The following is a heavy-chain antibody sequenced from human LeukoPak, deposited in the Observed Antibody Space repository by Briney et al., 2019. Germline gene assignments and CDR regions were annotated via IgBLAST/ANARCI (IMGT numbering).Heavy chain of an antibody. D-gene: IGHD1-26*01. Sequence: GGSLRLSCTVSGFTVSSNSMNWVRQAPGKGLEWVSSITTSSSYIYYADSVKGRFTISRDNAKNSLYLQMNSLRAEDTAVYYCARGLVPDRRIVGATHWFDPWGQGTLVTVSS. V-gene: IGHV3-21*01. CDR2: ITTSSSYI. CDR1: GFTVSSNS. J-gene: IGHJ5*02. CDR3: ARGLVPDRRIVGATHWFDP.